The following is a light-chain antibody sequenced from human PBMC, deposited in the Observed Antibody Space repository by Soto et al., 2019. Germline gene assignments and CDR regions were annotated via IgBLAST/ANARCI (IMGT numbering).Light chain of an antibody. J-gene: IGKJ3*01. CDR2: DAP. Sequence: DIQMTQSPSSLSASVGDRVTITCQASHDITSYLNWYQHKPGKDPKLLIYDAPILEAGVPSRYSGSGSGTDFTFTISSLQPEDVATYYCQKCDYLPIFGPGTTVDLK. CDR1: HDITSY. CDR3: QKCDYLPI. V-gene: IGKV1-33*01.